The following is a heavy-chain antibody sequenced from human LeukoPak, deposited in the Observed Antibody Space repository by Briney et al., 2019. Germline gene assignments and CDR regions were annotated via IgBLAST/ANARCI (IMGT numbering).Heavy chain of an antibody. CDR3: ARDYSRWFDP. J-gene: IGHJ5*02. Sequence: SETLFLTCTVSGGSISSGSYYWSWIRQPAGKGLEWIGRIYTSGSTNYNPSLKSRVTISVDTSKNQFSLKLSSVTAADTAVYYCARDYSRWFDPWGQGTLVTVSS. CDR1: GGSISSGSYY. D-gene: IGHD4-11*01. CDR2: IYTSGST. V-gene: IGHV4-61*02.